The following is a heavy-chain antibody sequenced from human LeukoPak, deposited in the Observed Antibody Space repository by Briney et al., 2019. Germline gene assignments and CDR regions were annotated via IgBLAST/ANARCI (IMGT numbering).Heavy chain of an antibody. Sequence: KPSETLSLTCTVSGGSISSYYWSWIRQPPGKGLEWIGYIYYSGSTNYNPSLKGRVTISVDTSKNQFSLKVSSVTAADTAVYYCARHPTPPYYMDVWGKGTTVTVSS. V-gene: IGHV4-59*01. CDR3: ARHPTPPYYMDV. J-gene: IGHJ6*03. CDR1: GGSISSYY. CDR2: IYYSGST.